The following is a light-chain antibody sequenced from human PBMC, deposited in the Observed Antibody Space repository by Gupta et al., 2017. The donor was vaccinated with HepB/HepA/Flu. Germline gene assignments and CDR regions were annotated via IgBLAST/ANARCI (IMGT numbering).Light chain of an antibody. CDR1: SSGFGIYNY. V-gene: IGLV2-14*03. CDR2: NVN. CDR3: SSYTSSGTWV. J-gene: IGLJ3*02. Sequence: HSALTQPASVSGSPGQRLTMPCTGTSSGFGIYNYVSWFQQHPAKAPKVVISNVNDRPSGVSNRFSGSKSGNTASLIISGLQAEDEADYYCSSYTSSGTWVFGGGTKLTVL.